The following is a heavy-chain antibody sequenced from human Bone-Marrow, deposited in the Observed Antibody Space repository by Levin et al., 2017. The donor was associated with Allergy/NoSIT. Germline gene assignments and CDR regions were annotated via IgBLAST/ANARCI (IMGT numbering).Heavy chain of an antibody. D-gene: IGHD2-15*01. CDR1: GFTFSDYY. CDR2: ITSNGGSK. CDR3: VVEVDY. Sequence: GGSLRLSCAASGFTFSDYYMSWMRQAPGKGLEWVSYITSNGGSKYYADSVKGRFTISRDNAKNSLSLQMNSLRAEDTAVYYCVVEVDYWGQGTLVTVSS. J-gene: IGHJ4*02. V-gene: IGHV3-11*01.